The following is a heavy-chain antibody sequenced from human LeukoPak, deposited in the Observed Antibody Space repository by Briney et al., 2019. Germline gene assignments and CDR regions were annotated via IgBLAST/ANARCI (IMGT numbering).Heavy chain of an antibody. V-gene: IGHV1-18*01. CDR3: ARPLTPRSYSSWPY. D-gene: IGHD6-13*01. J-gene: IGHJ4*02. CDR1: GYTFTSYD. Sequence: ASVKVSCKASGYTFTSYDINWVRQAPGQGLEWMGWISAYNGNTDYAQNLQGRVTMTTDTSTGTAYMELRGLRSDDTAVYYCARPLTPRSYSSWPYWGQGTLVTVSS. CDR2: ISAYNGNT.